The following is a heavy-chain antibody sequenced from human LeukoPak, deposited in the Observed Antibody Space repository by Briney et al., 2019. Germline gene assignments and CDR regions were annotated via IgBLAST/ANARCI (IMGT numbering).Heavy chain of an antibody. J-gene: IGHJ6*02. CDR3: ARGPYGMDV. Sequence: GGSLRLSWAASGFSFSSYSMNWVRQAPGQGLGWVSSISSSSSYIYYADSVKGRFTISRDNAKNSLYLQMNSRRAEDTAVYYCARGPYGMDVWGQATTVTVSS. CDR2: ISSSSSYI. V-gene: IGHV3-21*01. CDR1: GFSFSSYS.